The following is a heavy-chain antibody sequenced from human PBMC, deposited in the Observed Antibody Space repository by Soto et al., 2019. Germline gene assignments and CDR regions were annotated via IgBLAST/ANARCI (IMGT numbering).Heavy chain of an antibody. D-gene: IGHD3-9*01. Sequence: PSETLYLTCTVSGGSISSYYWSWTRQPQGKGLEWIGYIYYSGSTNYNPSLKSRVTISVDTSKNQFSLKLSSVTAADTAVYYCARDTYDILTGYYPDDNWFDPWGQGTLVTVSS. V-gene: IGHV4-59*01. CDR1: GGSISSYY. CDR3: ARDTYDILTGYYPDDNWFDP. CDR2: IYYSGST. J-gene: IGHJ5*02.